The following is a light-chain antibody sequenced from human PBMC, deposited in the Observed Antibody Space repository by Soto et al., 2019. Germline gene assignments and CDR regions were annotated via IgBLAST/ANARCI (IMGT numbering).Light chain of an antibody. V-gene: IGKV1-5*03. CDR2: GAS. Sequence: DIQMTQSPSTLSASVGDRVTITCRASQSIGHWLAWYQQKPGKAPKVLIYGASSLESGVPSRFSGSGSGTEFTLTISSLQPDDFATYYCQQYNIYLYTFGQGTKLEIK. CDR3: QQYNIYLYT. CDR1: QSIGHW. J-gene: IGKJ2*01.